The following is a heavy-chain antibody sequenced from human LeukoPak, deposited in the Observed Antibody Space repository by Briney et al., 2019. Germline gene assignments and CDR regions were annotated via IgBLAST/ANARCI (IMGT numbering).Heavy chain of an antibody. V-gene: IGHV3-15*01. Sequence: MAGGSLRLSCAASGFTFSNAGMSWVRQAPGKGLEWVGRIKREIDGGTTDYAAPVKGRFTISRDDSKNMLFLQMNSLKTEDTAVYYCTTEVSYCGGDCYWYWGQGTLVTVSS. CDR2: IKREIDGGTT. CDR3: TTEVSYCGGDCYWY. J-gene: IGHJ4*02. D-gene: IGHD2-21*02. CDR1: GFTFSNAG.